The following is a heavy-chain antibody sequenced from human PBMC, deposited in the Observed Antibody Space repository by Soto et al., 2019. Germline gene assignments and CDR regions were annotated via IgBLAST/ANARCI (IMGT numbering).Heavy chain of an antibody. D-gene: IGHD3-10*01. J-gene: IGHJ4*02. Sequence: GGSLRLSCAASGFTFSSYGMHWVRQAPGKGLEWVAVISYDGSNKYYADSVKGRFTISRDNSKNTLYLQMSSLRAEDTAVYYCAKGSLGTPGVLGWFGGPFDYWGQGTLVTVSS. V-gene: IGHV3-30*18. CDR1: GFTFSSYG. CDR3: AKGSLGTPGVLGWFGGPFDY. CDR2: ISYDGSNK.